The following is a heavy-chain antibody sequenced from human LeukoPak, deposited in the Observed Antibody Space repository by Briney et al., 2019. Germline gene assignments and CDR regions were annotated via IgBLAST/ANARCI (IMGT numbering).Heavy chain of an antibody. Sequence: GGSLRLSCAASGFTFSSYGMHWVRQAPGKGLEWVSYISSSSSTIYYADSVKGRFTISRDNAKNSLYLQMNGLRDEDTAVYYCARDAIAVAGTDFDYWGQGTLVTVSS. CDR2: ISSSSSTI. CDR3: ARDAIAVAGTDFDY. CDR1: GFTFSSYG. D-gene: IGHD6-19*01. J-gene: IGHJ4*02. V-gene: IGHV3-48*02.